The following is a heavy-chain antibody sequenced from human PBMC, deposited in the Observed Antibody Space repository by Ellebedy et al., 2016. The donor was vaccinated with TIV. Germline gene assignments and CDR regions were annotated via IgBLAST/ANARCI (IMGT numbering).Heavy chain of an antibody. D-gene: IGHD3-22*01. Sequence: GESLKISXAASGFTFSSSWMSWVRQAPGKGLEWVSAISGSGGSTYYADSVKGRFTISRDNSKNTLYLQMNSLRAEDTAVYYCAKALDSLPDYWGQGTLVTVSS. CDR2: ISGSGGST. CDR3: AKALDSLPDY. J-gene: IGHJ4*02. CDR1: GFTFSSSW. V-gene: IGHV3-23*01.